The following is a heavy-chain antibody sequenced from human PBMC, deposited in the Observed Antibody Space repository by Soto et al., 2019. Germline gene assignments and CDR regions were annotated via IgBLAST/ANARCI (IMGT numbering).Heavy chain of an antibody. J-gene: IGHJ6*02. Sequence: EVQLVESGGGLVQPGGSLRLSCAASGFTVSSNYMSWVRQAPGKGLEWVSVIYSGGSTYYADSVKGRFTISRDNSKNTLYLQMNRLRAEDTAVYYWARGVSYYYYYGMDVWGQGTTVTVSS. CDR2: IYSGGST. CDR1: GFTVSSNY. CDR3: ARGVSYYYYYGMDV. V-gene: IGHV3-66*01.